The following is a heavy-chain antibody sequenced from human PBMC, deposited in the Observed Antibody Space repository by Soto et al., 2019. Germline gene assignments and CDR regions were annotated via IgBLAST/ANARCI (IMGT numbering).Heavy chain of an antibody. CDR3: AKGVELDV. CDR2: IGDSGAST. V-gene: IGHV3-23*01. J-gene: IGHJ6*04. CDR1: GFSFSSFA. D-gene: IGHD1-26*01. Sequence: EVLLLESGGGLVQPGGSLRLSCEASGFSFSSFAMNWVRQAPGKGLEWVSAIGDSGASTYYADSVKGRFTISRDNSTNPLYLQLNSLRAEDTAVYYCAKGVELDVWGNGTTVTVSS.